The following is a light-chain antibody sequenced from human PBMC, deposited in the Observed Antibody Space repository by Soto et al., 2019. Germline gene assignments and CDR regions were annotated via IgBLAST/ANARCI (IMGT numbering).Light chain of an antibody. CDR3: KQYYSYPRT. V-gene: IGKV1-8*01. CDR1: QGISSY. J-gene: IGKJ1*01. CDR2: AAS. Sequence: IQMAQSPSTLSASVGDRVTITCRASQGISSYLAWYQQKPGKAHKLLIYAASTLQSGVQSRFSGSGSGTDFTLTISCLQSEDFATYYCKQYYSYPRTFGQGTKVDIK.